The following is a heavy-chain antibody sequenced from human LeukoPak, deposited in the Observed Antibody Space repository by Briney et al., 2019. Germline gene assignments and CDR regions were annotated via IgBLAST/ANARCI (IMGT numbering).Heavy chain of an antibody. CDR3: AQAPYSSSWYVY. J-gene: IGHJ4*02. D-gene: IGHD6-13*01. V-gene: IGHV1-69*05. CDR1: GGTFSSYA. CDR2: IIPIFGTA. Sequence: ASVKVSCKASGGTFSSYAISWVRQAPGQGLEWMGGIIPIFGTANYAQKFQGRVTITTDESTSTAYMVLSSLRSEDTAVYYCAQAPYSSSWYVYWGQGTLVTVSS.